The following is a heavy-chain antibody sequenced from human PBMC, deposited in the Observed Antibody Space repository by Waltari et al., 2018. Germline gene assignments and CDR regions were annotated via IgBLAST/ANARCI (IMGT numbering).Heavy chain of an antibody. CDR2: IIPILGIA. V-gene: IGHV1-69*08. J-gene: IGHJ4*02. CDR1: GGTFSSYT. Sequence: QVQLVQSGAEVKKPGSSVKVSCKASGGTFSSYTISWVRQAPGQGLEWMGRIIPILGIANYAQKRQGRVTMTTDTSTSTAYMELRSLRSDDTAVYYCARDEAYGDDDYWGQGTLVTVSS. CDR3: ARDEAYGDDDY. D-gene: IGHD4-17*01.